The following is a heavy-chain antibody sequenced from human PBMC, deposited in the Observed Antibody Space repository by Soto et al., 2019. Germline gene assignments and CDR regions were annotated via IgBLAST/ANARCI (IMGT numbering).Heavy chain of an antibody. D-gene: IGHD5-12*01. V-gene: IGHV4-30-4*01. J-gene: IGHJ4*02. Sequence: QVQLQESGPGLVKPSETLSLTCTVSGGSISNVNYCWSWIRQSPDKDLEWIGHIYNGGSTHNNPCRQKGDTLSVDPAKHQCSRKLIPVSAADTTGKYSARGPSGYKVDYWDQATLFTVSS. CDR2: IYNGGST. CDR1: GGSISNVNYC. CDR3: ARGPSGYKVDY.